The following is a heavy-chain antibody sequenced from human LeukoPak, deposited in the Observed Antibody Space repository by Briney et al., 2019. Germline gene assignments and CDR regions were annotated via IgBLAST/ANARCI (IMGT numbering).Heavy chain of an antibody. Sequence: GRSLRLSCAASGFDFSGYGMHWVRQAPGKGLEWVAITSSDGTAKFYTDSVEGRFTVSRDNSKNMLYLQMSTLRAEDTAVYYCAEAGRNYHNWLDPWGQGTLVTVSS. CDR3: AEAGRNYHNWLDP. V-gene: IGHV3-30*18. CDR2: TSSDGTAK. D-gene: IGHD4-11*01. CDR1: GFDFSGYG. J-gene: IGHJ5*02.